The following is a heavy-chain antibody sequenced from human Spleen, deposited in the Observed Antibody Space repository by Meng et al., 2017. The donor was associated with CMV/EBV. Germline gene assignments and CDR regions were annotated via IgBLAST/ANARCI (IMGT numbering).Heavy chain of an antibody. CDR3: ARDRGFSYEVREEGH. Sequence: GESLKISCAASGFTFSSYSMNWVRQAPGKGLEWVSYISGSGGTIHYADSVKSRFTISRDNAKNSLHLQMNSLRVEDTAVYYCARDRGFSYEVREEGHWGQGTLVTVSS. V-gene: IGHV3-48*04. D-gene: IGHD5-18*01. CDR1: GFTFSSYS. CDR2: ISGSGGTI. J-gene: IGHJ4*02.